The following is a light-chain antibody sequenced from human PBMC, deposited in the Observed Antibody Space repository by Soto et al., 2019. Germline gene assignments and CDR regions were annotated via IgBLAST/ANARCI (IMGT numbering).Light chain of an antibody. CDR2: DYI. J-gene: IGLJ3*02. V-gene: IGLV1-44*01. Sequence: QAVVTQPPSASGTPGQRVTISCSGISSNIGSNTVNWYQQLPGTAPKLLIYDYIQRPSGVPDRFSASKSGTSVSLAISGLQSEDEADYYCAVWDDSLNGPVFGGGTKLTVL. CDR1: SSNIGSNT. CDR3: AVWDDSLNGPV.